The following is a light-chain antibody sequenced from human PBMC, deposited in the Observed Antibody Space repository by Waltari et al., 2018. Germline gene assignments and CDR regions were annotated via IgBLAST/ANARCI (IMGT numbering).Light chain of an antibody. CDR1: YSNIGSNY. CDR3: AAWDDNLRGV. Sequence: QSVLTQPPSASGTPGQRVTISCSGSYSNIGSNYVYWYQQLPGTAPKLLIFNNKTRPAGVPDRFAGSKSGTAASLAISGLRSEDEADYYGAAWDDNLRGVFGGGTRLAVL. V-gene: IGLV1-47*01. CDR2: NNK. J-gene: IGLJ2*01.